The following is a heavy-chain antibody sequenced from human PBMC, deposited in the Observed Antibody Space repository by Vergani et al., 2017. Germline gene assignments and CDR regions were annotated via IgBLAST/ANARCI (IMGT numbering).Heavy chain of an antibody. V-gene: IGHV4-61*02. J-gene: IGHJ6*02. CDR1: GGSISSGSYY. D-gene: IGHD2-2*01. CDR3: ARGDIVVVPAANNVYYYYGMDV. CDR2: INHSGST. Sequence: QVQLQESGPGLVKPSQTLSLTCTVSGGSISSGSYYWSWIRQPAGKGLEWIGEINHSGSTNYNPSLKSRVTISVDTSKNQFSLKLSSVTAADTAVYYCARGDIVVVPAANNVYYYYGMDVWGQGTTVTVSS.